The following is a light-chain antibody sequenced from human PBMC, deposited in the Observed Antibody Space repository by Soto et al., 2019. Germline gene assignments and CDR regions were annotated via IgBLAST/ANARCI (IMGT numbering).Light chain of an antibody. CDR2: AAS. CDR1: QSIISY. J-gene: IGKJ1*01. V-gene: IGKV1-39*01. CDR3: QQSYSTPWT. Sequence: DIQMTQSPSPLSASVGDRVTITCRASQSIISYLNWYQQKPGKTPNLLIYAASSLQSGVPSRFSGSGSGTDFTLTISSLQPEDFATYYCQQSYSTPWTFGQGTKVEIK.